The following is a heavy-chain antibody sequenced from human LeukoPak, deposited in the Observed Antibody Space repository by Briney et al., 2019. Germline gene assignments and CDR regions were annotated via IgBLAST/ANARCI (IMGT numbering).Heavy chain of an antibody. CDR3: AKLYGDYYHVFDY. J-gene: IGHJ4*02. Sequence: SETLSLTCAVYGGSFSGYYWSWIRQPPGKGLEWIGEINHSGSTNYNPSLKSRVTISVDTSKNQFSLKLSSVTAADTAVYYCAKLYGDYYHVFDYWGQGTLVTVSS. V-gene: IGHV4-34*01. CDR1: GGSFSGYY. CDR2: INHSGST. D-gene: IGHD4-17*01.